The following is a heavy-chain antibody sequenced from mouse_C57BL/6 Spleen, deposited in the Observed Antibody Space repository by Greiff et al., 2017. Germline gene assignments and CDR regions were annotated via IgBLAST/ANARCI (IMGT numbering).Heavy chain of an antibody. V-gene: IGHV5-6*01. Sequence: EVQLMESGGDLVKPGGSLKLSCAASGFTFSSYGMSWVRQTPDKRLEWVATISSGGSYTYYPDSVKGRFTISRDNAKNTLYLQMSSLKSEDTAMYYCARDDGYYFDYWGQGTTLTVSS. J-gene: IGHJ2*01. CDR2: ISSGGSYT. D-gene: IGHD2-3*01. CDR1: GFTFSSYG. CDR3: ARDDGYYFDY.